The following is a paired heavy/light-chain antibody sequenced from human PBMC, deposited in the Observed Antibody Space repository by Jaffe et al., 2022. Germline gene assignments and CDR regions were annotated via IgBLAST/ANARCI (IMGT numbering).Heavy chain of an antibody. CDR3: ARGKNDYDSQTTTLFDY. CDR1: GFTFSNYW. V-gene: IGHV3-74*01. D-gene: IGHD4-17*01. Sequence: EVQLVESGGGLVQPGGSLRLSCAASGFTFSNYWMHWVRQAPGKGLVWVSRIKNDGSSTGYADSVKGRFTISRDNAKDTLYLQMNSLRADDTAVYYCARGKNDYDSQTTTLFDYWGQGTLVTVSS. J-gene: IGHJ4*02. CDR2: IKNDGSST.
Light chain of an antibody. CDR2: EVS. CDR3: SSYAGSNILYV. V-gene: IGLV2-8*01. J-gene: IGLJ1*01. CDR1: SSDVGGYNY. Sequence: QSALTQPPSASGSPGQSVTISCTGTSSDVGGYNYVSWYQQHPGKAPKLMIYEVSKRPSGVPDRFSGSKSGNTASLTVSGLQAEDEADYYCSSYAGSNILYVFGTGTKVTVL.